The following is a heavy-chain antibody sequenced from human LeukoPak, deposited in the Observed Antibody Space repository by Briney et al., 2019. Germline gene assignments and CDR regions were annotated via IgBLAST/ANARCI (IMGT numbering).Heavy chain of an antibody. CDR1: GFAFSFYA. Sequence: GGSLRLSCAASGFAFSFYAMRWLRQPPGKGLEGVSTINANSGTTSYAASVRGRFTISRDNSKNTLYLQVNTLRADDTATYYCAKPISGGLAVTADWFHPWGQGTLVVVSS. V-gene: IGHV3-23*01. J-gene: IGHJ5*01. D-gene: IGHD6-19*01. CDR2: INANSGTT. CDR3: AKPISGGLAVTADWFHP.